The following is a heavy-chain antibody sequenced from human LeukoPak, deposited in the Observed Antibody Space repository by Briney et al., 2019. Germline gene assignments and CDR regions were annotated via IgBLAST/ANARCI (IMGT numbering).Heavy chain of an antibody. CDR2: TYFRSQWYS. D-gene: IGHD3-10*01. CDR3: ARAIWFEIYHGMDV. CDR1: GDSVSSNSAA. V-gene: IGHV6-1*01. Sequence: SQTLSLTCGISGDSVSSNSAARNWIRKSPSRGLEWLGRTYFRSQWYSDYAVSVRGRATISPDTSRNQVSLQLNSVTPEDTAVYFCARAIWFEIYHGMDVWGQGTAVTVSS. J-gene: IGHJ6*02.